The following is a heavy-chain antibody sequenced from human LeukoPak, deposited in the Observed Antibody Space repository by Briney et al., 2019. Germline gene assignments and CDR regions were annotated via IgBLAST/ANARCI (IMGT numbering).Heavy chain of an antibody. CDR2: ISASGVST. V-gene: IGHV3-23*01. D-gene: IGHD1-26*01. J-gene: IGHJ4*02. CDR3: AKDLGISGSRSRGYFDY. CDR1: GFTFSIYA. Sequence: GGSLRLSCAASGFTFSIYAMSWVRQAPGKGLEWVSAISASGVSTYYADSVKGRFTISRDNSKNTLSLQMNSMRAEDTAIYCCAKDLGISGSRSRGYFDYWGQGTLVTVSS.